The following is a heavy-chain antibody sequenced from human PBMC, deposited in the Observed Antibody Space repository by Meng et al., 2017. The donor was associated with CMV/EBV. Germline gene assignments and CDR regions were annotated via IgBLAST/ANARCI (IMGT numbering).Heavy chain of an antibody. D-gene: IGHD2-2*02. CDR2: IIPIFGTA. CDR1: GGTFSSYA. J-gene: IGHJ6*02. Sequence: SVKVSCKASGGTFSSYAISRVRQAPGQGLEWMGGIIPIFGTANYAQKFQGRVTITTDESTSTAYMELSSLRSEDTAVYYCARSGDCSSTSCYTPYYYYGMDVWGQGTTVTVSS. CDR3: ARSGDCSSTSCYTPYYYYGMDV. V-gene: IGHV1-69*05.